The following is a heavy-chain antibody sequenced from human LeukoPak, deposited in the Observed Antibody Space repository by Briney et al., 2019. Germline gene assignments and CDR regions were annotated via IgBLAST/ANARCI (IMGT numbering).Heavy chain of an antibody. CDR1: GFTFSSYE. J-gene: IGHJ5*02. CDR2: ISSSGNTI. V-gene: IGHV3-48*03. Sequence: GGSLRLSCAASGFTFSSYEMNWVRQAPGRGLEWVSCISSSGNTIYYADSVKGRFTISRDNAKNSLYLQMNSLRAEDTSVYYCARVLVGGTNWFDPWGQGTLVTVSS. CDR3: ARVLVGGTNWFDP. D-gene: IGHD1-26*01.